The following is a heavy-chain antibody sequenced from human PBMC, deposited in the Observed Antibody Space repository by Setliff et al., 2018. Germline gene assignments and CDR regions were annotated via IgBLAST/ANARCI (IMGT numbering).Heavy chain of an antibody. D-gene: IGHD3-10*01. J-gene: IGHJ4*02. CDR1: GFTFFSYT. CDR2: ITDDGDTT. CDR3: AKSSGSSSATNLEY. Sequence: PGASLKISCTTSGFTFFSYTMNWVRQAPGKGLEWVSAITDDGDTTHYAGSVKGRFTIDRDNTNSKLYLQMNSLRVEDTALYYCAKSSGSSSATNLEYLGPGTLVTVSS. V-gene: IGHV3-23*01.